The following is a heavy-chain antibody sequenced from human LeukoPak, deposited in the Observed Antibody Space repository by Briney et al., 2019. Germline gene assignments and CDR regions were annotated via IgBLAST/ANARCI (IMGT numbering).Heavy chain of an antibody. D-gene: IGHD2-2*02. J-gene: IGHJ5*02. CDR1: GYTFTSYG. V-gene: IGHV1-18*01. Sequence: GASVKVSYKASGYTFTSYGINWVRQAPGQGLEWMGWISAYNGNTNYAQKFQGRVTMTTDASTSTAYMELRSLRSDDTAGYYCARGYCSSTNCYTATAWFDPWGQGTLVTVSS. CDR2: ISAYNGNT. CDR3: ARGYCSSTNCYTATAWFDP.